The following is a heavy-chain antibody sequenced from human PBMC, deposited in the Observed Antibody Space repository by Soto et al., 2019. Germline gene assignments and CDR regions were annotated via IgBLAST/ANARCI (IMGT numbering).Heavy chain of an antibody. Sequence: GASVKVSCKASGGTFSTYVITWVRQAPGQGLEWMGGIIPIFGTPHYAQKFQGRVTITADKSTSTVYMELSSLRSEDTAVYYCARGGAVVVPGAVDRHNWFDPWGQGTLVTVSS. J-gene: IGHJ5*02. D-gene: IGHD2-2*01. CDR1: GGTFSTYV. CDR3: ARGGAVVVPGAVDRHNWFDP. V-gene: IGHV1-69*06. CDR2: IIPIFGTP.